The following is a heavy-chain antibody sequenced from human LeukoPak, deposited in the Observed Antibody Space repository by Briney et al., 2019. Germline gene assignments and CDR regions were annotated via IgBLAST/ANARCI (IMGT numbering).Heavy chain of an antibody. CDR2: ISWNSGSI. CDR1: GFTFDDYA. J-gene: IGHJ2*01. V-gene: IGHV3-9*01. Sequence: GRSLRLSCAASGFTFDDYAMHWVRQAPGKGLEWVSGISWNSGSIGCADSVKGRFTISRDNAKNSLYLQMNSLRAEDTALYYCAKSPVGATIYWYFDLWGRGTLVTVSS. CDR3: AKSPVGATIYWYFDL. D-gene: IGHD1-26*01.